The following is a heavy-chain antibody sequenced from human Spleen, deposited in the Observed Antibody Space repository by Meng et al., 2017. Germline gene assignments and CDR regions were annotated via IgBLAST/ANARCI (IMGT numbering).Heavy chain of an antibody. CDR1: GFSLSNARMG. CDR2: IFSNDEK. V-gene: IGHV2-26*01. Sequence: SGPTLVKPTETLTLTCTVSGFSLSNARMGVSWIRQPPGKALEWLAHIFSNDEKSYSTSLKSRLTISKDTSKSQVVLTMTNMDPVDTATYYCARIGYSGWYVSYWYFDLWGRGTLVTVSS. D-gene: IGHD6-19*01. CDR3: ARIGYSGWYVSYWYFDL. J-gene: IGHJ2*01.